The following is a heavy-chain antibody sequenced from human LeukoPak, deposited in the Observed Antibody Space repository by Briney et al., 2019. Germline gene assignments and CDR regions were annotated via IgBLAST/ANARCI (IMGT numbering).Heavy chain of an antibody. CDR2: INSDGSST. D-gene: IGHD2-2*01. V-gene: IGHV3-74*01. CDR3: AKVGCSSTSCYANYYYYMDV. Sequence: PGGSLRLSCAASGFTFSSYWMHWVRQAPGKGLVWVSRINSDGSSTIYADSVKRRYTISRDNPKNTMHLQMNSLRAEDTAVYYCAKVGCSSTSCYANYYYYMDVWGKGTTVTVSS. CDR1: GFTFSSYW. J-gene: IGHJ6*03.